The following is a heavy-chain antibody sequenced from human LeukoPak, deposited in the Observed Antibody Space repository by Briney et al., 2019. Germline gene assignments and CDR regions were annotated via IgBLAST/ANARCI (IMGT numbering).Heavy chain of an antibody. Sequence: GVSLRLSCAASGFTFSSYGMHWVRQAPGKGLEGVAFIRYDGSNKYYAGSVKGRFTISRDNSKNTLYLQMNSLRAEDTAVYYCAKDDDYGDYGWPDYWGQGTLVTVSS. CDR3: AKDDDYGDYGWPDY. J-gene: IGHJ4*02. CDR2: IRYDGSNK. CDR1: GFTFSSYG. V-gene: IGHV3-30*02. D-gene: IGHD4-17*01.